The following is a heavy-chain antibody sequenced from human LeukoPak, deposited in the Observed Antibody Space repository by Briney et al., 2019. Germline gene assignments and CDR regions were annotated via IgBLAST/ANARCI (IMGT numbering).Heavy chain of an antibody. Sequence: SETLSLTCTVSGGSISSSSYYWGWIRQSPGKGLEWIGSIYYSGSTYYNPSLKSRVTISVDTSKNQFSLKLSSVTAADTAVYYCARVVVVITFYYYYYMDVWGKGTTVTVSS. V-gene: IGHV4-39*07. J-gene: IGHJ6*03. CDR2: IYYSGST. CDR3: ARVVVVITFYYYYYMDV. D-gene: IGHD3-22*01. CDR1: GGSISSSSYY.